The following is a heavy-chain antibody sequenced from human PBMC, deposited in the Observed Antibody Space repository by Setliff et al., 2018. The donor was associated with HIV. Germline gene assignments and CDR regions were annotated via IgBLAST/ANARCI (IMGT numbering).Heavy chain of an antibody. D-gene: IGHD1-26*01. CDR1: GFTFEDYT. V-gene: IGHV3-43*01. CDR3: AKSHFVGPTHLFDY. J-gene: IGHJ4*02. Sequence: GGSLRLSCVASGFTFEDYTVHWVRQAPGKGLQWISLINWNGESTHFADSVKGRCTISRDNIRGSLFLQMNSLRPEDSALYYCAKSHFVGPTHLFDYWGQGTQVTVSS. CDR2: INWNGEST.